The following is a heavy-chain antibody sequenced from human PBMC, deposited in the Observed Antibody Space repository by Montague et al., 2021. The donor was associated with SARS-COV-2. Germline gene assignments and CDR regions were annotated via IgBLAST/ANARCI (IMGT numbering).Heavy chain of an antibody. Sequence: SETLSLTCTVSGGSISSGSYYWSWIRQPAGKGLEWIGRIYTSGTTDYSFSLKSRVTISVDTSKNQFSLKLTPVTAADTAVYYCARAHSGGWAHLDNWGQGSLVTVSS. CDR2: IYTSGTT. D-gene: IGHD5-12*01. V-gene: IGHV4-61*02. CDR3: ARAHSGGWAHLDN. CDR1: GGSISSGSYY. J-gene: IGHJ4*02.